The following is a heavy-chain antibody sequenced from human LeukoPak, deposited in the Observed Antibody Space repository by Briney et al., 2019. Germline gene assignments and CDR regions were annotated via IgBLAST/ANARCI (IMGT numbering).Heavy chain of an antibody. J-gene: IGHJ4*02. CDR2: INPSGGST. V-gene: IGHV1-46*01. Sequence: GASVKVSFKASGYRFTSYDMHWVRQAPGQGLEWMGIINPSGGSTSHAQRFQGRVAMTRDTSTTTVYMEVNSLTSEDTAVYFCARDGPTAAPFDYWGQGTLVTVSS. CDR1: GYRFTSYD. D-gene: IGHD2-2*01. CDR3: ARDGPTAAPFDY.